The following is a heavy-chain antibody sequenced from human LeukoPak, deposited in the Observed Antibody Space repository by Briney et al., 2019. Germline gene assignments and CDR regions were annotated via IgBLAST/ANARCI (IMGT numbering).Heavy chain of an antibody. CDR3: ATRIASPGRGWFDP. CDR2: ISYDGSKK. J-gene: IGHJ5*02. CDR1: GFIFSNYV. D-gene: IGHD6-13*01. V-gene: IGHV3-30-3*01. Sequence: GRSLRLSCAASGFIFSNYVMNWARQAPGKGLEWVAIISYDGSKKYYADSVKGRFTISRDNSKNTVYLQMNSLRAEDTAVYYCATRIASPGRGWFDPWGQGTLVTVSS.